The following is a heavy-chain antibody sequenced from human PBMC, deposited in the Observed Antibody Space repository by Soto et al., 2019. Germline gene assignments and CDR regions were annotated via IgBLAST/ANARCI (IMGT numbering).Heavy chain of an antibody. J-gene: IGHJ6*02. V-gene: IGHV3-30*18. D-gene: IGHD2-21*01. Sequence: QVQLVESGGGVVQPGRSLRLSCAASGFTFSNYDMHWVRQAPGKGLEWVAVILYDGSNKYYGDFVKGRFTISRDNSKNSLYLQMNSLRAEETAVYPCAKGDVSDYAMDVWGQGTTVTVSS. CDR2: ILYDGSNK. CDR3: AKGDVSDYAMDV. CDR1: GFTFSNYD.